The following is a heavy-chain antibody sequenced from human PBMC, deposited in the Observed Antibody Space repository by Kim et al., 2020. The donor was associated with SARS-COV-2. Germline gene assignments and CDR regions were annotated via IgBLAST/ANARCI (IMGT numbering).Heavy chain of an antibody. CDR3: ARSHSSGWYGWFDP. V-gene: IGHV1-69*02. J-gene: IGHJ5*02. D-gene: IGHD6-19*01. Sequence: AQKFKGRVTITADKSTSTAYMELSSLRSEDTAVYYCARSHSSGWYGWFDPWGQGTLVTVSS.